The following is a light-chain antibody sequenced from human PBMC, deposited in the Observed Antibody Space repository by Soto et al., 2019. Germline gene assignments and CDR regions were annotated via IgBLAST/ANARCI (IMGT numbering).Light chain of an antibody. CDR1: SSDVGGYNY. J-gene: IGLJ1*01. Sequence: QSVLTQPPSASGSPGQSVAISCTGTSSDVGGYNYVSWYQQHPGKAPKLMIYEVSNRPSGVSNRFSGSKSGNTASLTISGLQAEDEADYYCNSYTSSSTLVFATGTKVTVL. CDR3: NSYTSSSTLV. CDR2: EVS. V-gene: IGLV2-14*01.